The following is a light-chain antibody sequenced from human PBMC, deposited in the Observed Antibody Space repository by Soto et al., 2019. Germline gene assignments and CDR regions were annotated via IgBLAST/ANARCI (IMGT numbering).Light chain of an antibody. V-gene: IGLV1-44*01. CDR3: AAWDDNLNGGV. Sequence: QSVLTQQPSASGTPGLRVTISCSGSSSNIGSNIVNWYQQLPGTAPKLLIYSNDQRPSRVPDRFSGSKSGTSASLAISGLQSEDEADYYCAAWDDNLNGGVFGGGTKLTVL. CDR1: SSNIGSNI. CDR2: SND. J-gene: IGLJ2*01.